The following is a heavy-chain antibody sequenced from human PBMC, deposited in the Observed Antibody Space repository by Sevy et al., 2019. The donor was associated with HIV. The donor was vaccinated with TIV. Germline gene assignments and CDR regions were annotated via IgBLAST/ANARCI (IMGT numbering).Heavy chain of an antibody. V-gene: IGHV3-23*01. CDR2: ISGSGGST. Sequence: GGCLRLSCAASGFTFSSYAMSWVRQAPGKGLEWVSAISGSGGSTYYADSVKGRFTISRDNSKNTLYLQMNSLRAEDTAVYYCAKGPPPEYYYDSSGYPYYFDYWGQGTLVTVSS. J-gene: IGHJ4*02. CDR3: AKGPPPEYYYDSSGYPYYFDY. CDR1: GFTFSSYA. D-gene: IGHD3-22*01.